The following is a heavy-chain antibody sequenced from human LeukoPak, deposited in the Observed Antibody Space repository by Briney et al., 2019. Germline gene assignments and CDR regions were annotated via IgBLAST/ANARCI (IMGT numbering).Heavy chain of an antibody. CDR3: ARHVGVYGDGEDY. J-gene: IGHJ4*02. CDR1: GYSFTSYW. CDR2: IDPDDSDT. Sequence: GESLKISCKGSGYSFTSYWISWVRQMPGKGLEWMGRIDPDDSDTRYSPSFQGQVTISADKSISTAYLQWSSLKASDTAMYYCARHVGVYGDGEDYWGQGTLVTVSS. V-gene: IGHV5-51*01. D-gene: IGHD4-17*01.